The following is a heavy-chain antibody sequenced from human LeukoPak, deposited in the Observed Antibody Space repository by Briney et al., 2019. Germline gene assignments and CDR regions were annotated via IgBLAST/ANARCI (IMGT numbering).Heavy chain of an antibody. CDR2: ISSDGSNK. J-gene: IGHJ4*02. Sequence: PGGSLRLSCAASGFTFSSYGMHWVRQAPGKGLEWVAVISSDGSNKYYADSVKGRFTISRDNSKNTLYLQMNSLRAEDTAVYCCARDSSEGYFDYWGQGTLVTVSS. CDR1: GFTFSSYG. V-gene: IGHV3-30*03. CDR3: ARDSSEGYFDY. D-gene: IGHD6-19*01.